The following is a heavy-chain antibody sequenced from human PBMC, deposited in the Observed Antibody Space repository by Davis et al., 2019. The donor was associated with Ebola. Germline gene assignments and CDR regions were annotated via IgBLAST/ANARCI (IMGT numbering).Heavy chain of an antibody. J-gene: IGHJ6*03. V-gene: IGHV1-69*10. Sequence: SVKVSCKASGGTFSSYAISWVRQAPGQGLEWMGGIIPILGIANYAQKFQGRVTITADESTSTAYMELSSLRSEDTAVYYCARGPIAAAGSGPYYYYYYMEVWGKGTTVTVSS. CDR2: IIPILGIA. CDR3: ARGPIAAAGSGPYYYYYYMEV. D-gene: IGHD6-13*01. CDR1: GGTFSSYA.